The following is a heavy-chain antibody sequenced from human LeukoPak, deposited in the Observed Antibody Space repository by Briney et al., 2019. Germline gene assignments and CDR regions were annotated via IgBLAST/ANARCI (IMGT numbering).Heavy chain of an antibody. CDR1: GGSISSSSYY. D-gene: IGHD6-13*01. CDR2: IYYSGST. J-gene: IGHJ4*02. V-gene: IGHV4-39*01. Sequence: SETLSLTCTVSGGSISSSSYYWGWIRQPPGKGLEWIGSIYYSGSTYYNPSLKSRVTISVDTSKNQFSLKLSSVTAADTAVYYCARHHLYGSSWYTGFDYWGQGTLVTVSS. CDR3: ARHHLYGSSWYTGFDY.